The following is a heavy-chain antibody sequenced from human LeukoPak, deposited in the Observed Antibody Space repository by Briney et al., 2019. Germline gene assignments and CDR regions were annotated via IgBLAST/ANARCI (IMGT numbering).Heavy chain of an antibody. J-gene: IGHJ4*02. V-gene: IGHV4-59*12. CDR3: ARDPYCSGGSCEEFDY. D-gene: IGHD2-15*01. CDR1: GGSISSYY. Sequence: SETLSLTCTVSGGSISSYYWSWIRQPPGKGLEWIGYIYYSGSTNYNPSLKSRVTISVDTSKNQFSLKLSSVTAADTAVYYCARDPYCSGGSCEEFDYWGQGTLVTVSS. CDR2: IYYSGST.